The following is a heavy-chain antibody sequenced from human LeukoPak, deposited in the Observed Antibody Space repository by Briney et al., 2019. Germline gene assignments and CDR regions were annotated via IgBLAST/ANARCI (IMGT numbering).Heavy chain of an antibody. J-gene: IGHJ6*03. V-gene: IGHV3-53*01. D-gene: IGHD2-2*01. Sequence: GGSLRLSCAASGFTVSSNYMSWVRQAPGKGLEWVSVIYSGGSTYYADSVKGRFTISRDNSKNTLYLQMNSLRAEDTAVYYCAKGPVVPAAIPGYNYYYYYYYMDVWGKGTTVTISS. CDR1: GFTVSSNY. CDR3: AKGPVVPAAIPGYNYYYYYYYMDV. CDR2: IYSGGST.